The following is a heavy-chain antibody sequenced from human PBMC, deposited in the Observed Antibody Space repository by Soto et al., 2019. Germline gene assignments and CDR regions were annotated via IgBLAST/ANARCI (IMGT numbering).Heavy chain of an antibody. CDR1: GFTFSSYW. J-gene: IGHJ6*02. D-gene: IGHD2-2*01. CDR2: IKQDGSEK. Sequence: EVPLVESGGGLVQPGGSLRLSCAASGFTFSSYWMSWVRQAPGKGLEWVANIKQDGSEKYYVDSVKGRFTISRDNAKNSLYLQMNSLRAEDTAVYYCARDNVVVVPAATGNDYYYGMDVWGQGTTVTVSS. CDR3: ARDNVVVVPAATGNDYYYGMDV. V-gene: IGHV3-7*03.